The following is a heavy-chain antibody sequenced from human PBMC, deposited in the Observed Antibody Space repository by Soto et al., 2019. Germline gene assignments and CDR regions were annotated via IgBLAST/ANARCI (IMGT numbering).Heavy chain of an antibody. CDR1: GYTFTSYY. Sequence: SVKVSCKASGYTFTSYYMHWVRQAPGQGLEWMGIINPSGGSTSYAQKFQGRVTITADESTSAAYMELSSLRSEDTAVYYCARDRGHSSGWYRLDYWGQGTLVTVSS. CDR3: ARDRGHSSGWYRLDY. CDR2: INPSGGST. J-gene: IGHJ4*02. V-gene: IGHV1-46*01. D-gene: IGHD6-19*01.